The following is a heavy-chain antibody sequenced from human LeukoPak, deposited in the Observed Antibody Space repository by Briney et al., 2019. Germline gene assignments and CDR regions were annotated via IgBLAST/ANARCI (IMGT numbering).Heavy chain of an antibody. V-gene: IGHV3-23*01. CDR3: ANDFRYYFGSGTAS. Sequence: PGGSLGLSCAASGFTFSSYVMFWVREAPGKGLEWVSYLTGSGGAADYADSVKGRFTTSRDNSKNTVYLQMNSLSAEDTAIYYCANDFRYYFGSGTASWGQGTLVTVSS. CDR1: GFTFSSYV. D-gene: IGHD3-10*01. CDR2: LTGSGGAA. J-gene: IGHJ5*02.